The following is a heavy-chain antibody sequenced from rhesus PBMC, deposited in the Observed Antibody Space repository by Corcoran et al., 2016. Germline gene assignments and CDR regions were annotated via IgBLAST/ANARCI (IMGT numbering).Heavy chain of an antibody. V-gene: IGHV4-73*01. Sequence: QVQLQQWGEGLVKPSETLSLTCAVYGGSISGYYYWSWIRQHPGKGLEWIGYIYGNSASTNYNPALKNRVTIAKATSKNQVSLNLSALTAADTAVYYCARAAAAGTGRYYYGLDSWGQGVVVTVSS. CDR2: IYGNSAST. J-gene: IGHJ6*01. CDR3: ARAAAAGTGRYYYGLDS. CDR1: GGSISGYYY. D-gene: IGHD6-25*01.